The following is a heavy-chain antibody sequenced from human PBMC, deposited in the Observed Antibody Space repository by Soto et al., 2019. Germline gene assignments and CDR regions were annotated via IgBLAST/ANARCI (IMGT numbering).Heavy chain of an antibody. Sequence: QVQLQESGPGLVKPSQTLSLTCTVSGGSISSGGYYWSWIRQHPGKGLEWIGYIYYRGSTYYNPSLTSRVTISVDTSKNQFSLKLSSVTAADTAVYYCARFTMIVVVITTDAFDIWGQGTMVTVSS. D-gene: IGHD3-22*01. V-gene: IGHV4-31*03. CDR1: GGSISSGGYY. CDR3: ARFTMIVVVITTDAFDI. CDR2: IYYRGST. J-gene: IGHJ3*02.